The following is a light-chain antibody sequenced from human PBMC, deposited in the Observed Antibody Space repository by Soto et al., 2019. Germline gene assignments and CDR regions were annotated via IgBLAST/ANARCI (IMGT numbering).Light chain of an antibody. CDR3: QQYNNWPL. V-gene: IGKV3-15*01. J-gene: IGKJ4*01. Sequence: EIVMTQSPATLSVSPGERATLSCRASQSVSSNLAWYQQKPGQAPRLLIYGASTRATGIPDRFSGSGSRTEFTLTISSLQCEDFAVYYCQQYNNWPLFGGGTKVEIK. CDR1: QSVSSN. CDR2: GAS.